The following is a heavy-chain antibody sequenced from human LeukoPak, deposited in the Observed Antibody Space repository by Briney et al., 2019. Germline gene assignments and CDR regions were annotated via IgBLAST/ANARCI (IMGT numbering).Heavy chain of an antibody. CDR1: GSSISSYY. D-gene: IGHD3-3*01. Sequence: SETLSLTCTVSGSSISSYYWSWIRQPPGKGLEWIGYIYYSGSTNYNPSLKSRVTISVDTSKNQFSLKLSSVTAADTAVYYYARAQSLRCLEYSRWFDPWGQGTLVTVSS. V-gene: IGHV4-59*01. CDR2: IYYSGST. J-gene: IGHJ5*02. CDR3: ARAQSLRCLEYSRWFDP.